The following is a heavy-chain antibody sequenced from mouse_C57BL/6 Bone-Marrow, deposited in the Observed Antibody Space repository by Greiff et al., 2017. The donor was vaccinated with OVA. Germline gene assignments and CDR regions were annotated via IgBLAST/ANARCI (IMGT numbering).Heavy chain of an antibody. CDR1: GYTFTSYW. D-gene: IGHD4-1*01. J-gene: IGHJ2*01. V-gene: IGHV1-50*01. CDR2: IDPSDSYT. CDR3: ANNWDDFDY. Sequence: QVQLQQPGAELVKPGASVKLSCKASGYTFTSYWMQWVKQRPGQGLEWIGEIDPSDSYTNYNQKFKGKATLTVDTSSSTAYMQLSRLTSEDSAVYYCANNWDDFDYWGQGTTLTVSS.